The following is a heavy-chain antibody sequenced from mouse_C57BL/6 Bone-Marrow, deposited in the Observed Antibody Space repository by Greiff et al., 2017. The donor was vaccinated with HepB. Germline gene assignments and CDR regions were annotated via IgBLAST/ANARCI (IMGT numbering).Heavy chain of an antibody. D-gene: IGHD1-1*01. V-gene: IGHV1-64*01. J-gene: IGHJ1*03. CDR2: IHPNSGST. CDR1: GYTFTSYW. CDR3: ARSDYYGKDWYFDV. Sequence: QVQLQQPGAELVKPGASVKLSCKASGYTFTSYWMHWVKQRPGQGLEWIGMIHPNSGSTNYNEKFKSKATLTVDKSSSTAYMQLSSLTSEDSAVYYCARSDYYGKDWYFDVWGTGTTVTVSS.